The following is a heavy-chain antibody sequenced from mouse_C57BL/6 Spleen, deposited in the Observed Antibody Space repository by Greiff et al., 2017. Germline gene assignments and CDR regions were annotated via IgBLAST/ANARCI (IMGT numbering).Heavy chain of an antibody. V-gene: IGHV5-9-1*02. D-gene: IGHD2-3*01. CDR3: TRVLIYDGYYFDY. CDR2: ISSGGDYI. J-gene: IGHJ2*01. CDR1: GFTFSSYA. Sequence: EVQRVESGEGLVKPGGSLKLSCAASGFTFSSYAMSWVRQTPEKRLEWVAYISSGGDYIYYADTVKGRFTISRDNARNTLYLQMSSLKSEDTAMYYCTRVLIYDGYYFDYWGQGTTLTVSS.